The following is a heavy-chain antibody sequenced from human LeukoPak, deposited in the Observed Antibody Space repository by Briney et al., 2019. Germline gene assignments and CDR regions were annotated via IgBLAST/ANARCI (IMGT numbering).Heavy chain of an antibody. V-gene: IGHV4-39*07. CDR2: IYYSGST. D-gene: IGHD1-7*01. J-gene: IGHJ6*02. CDR1: GGSISSSSYY. Sequence: PSETLSLTCTVSGGSISSSSYYWGWIRQPPGKGLEWIGSIYYSGSTYYNPSLKSRVTISVDTSKNQFSLKLSSVTAADTAVYYCARDWVGTDYYYHYGMDVWGQGTTVTVSS. CDR3: ARDWVGTDYYYHYGMDV.